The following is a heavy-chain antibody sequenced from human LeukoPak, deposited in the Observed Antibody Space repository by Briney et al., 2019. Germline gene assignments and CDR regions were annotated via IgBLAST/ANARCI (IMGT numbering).Heavy chain of an antibody. CDR3: ARERPFRSGYYRSAAFDI. CDR1: GFTFSSYE. Sequence: GGSLRLSCAASGFTFSSYEMNWVRQAPGKGLEWVSYISSSGSTIYYADSVKGRFTISRDNAKNSLYLQMNSLRAEDTAVYYYARERPFRSGYYRSAAFDIWGQGTMVTVSS. V-gene: IGHV3-48*03. CDR2: ISSSGSTI. J-gene: IGHJ3*02. D-gene: IGHD3-22*01.